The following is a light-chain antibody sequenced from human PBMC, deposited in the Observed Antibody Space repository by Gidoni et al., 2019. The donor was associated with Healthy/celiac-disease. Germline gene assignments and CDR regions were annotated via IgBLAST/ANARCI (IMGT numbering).Light chain of an antibody. Sequence: DIQMTQSPSSLSASVGDRVTITCRASQSISSYLNWYQQKPGEAPKLLIYAASSLQSGVPSRFSGSGSGTDFNLTNSSLQPEDFATYYCQQSYSTPWTFGQGTKVEIK. CDR1: QSISSY. V-gene: IGKV1-39*01. CDR3: QQSYSTPWT. CDR2: AAS. J-gene: IGKJ1*01.